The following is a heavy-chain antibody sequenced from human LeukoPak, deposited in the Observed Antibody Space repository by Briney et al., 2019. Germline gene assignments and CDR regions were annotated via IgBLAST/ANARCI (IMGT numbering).Heavy chain of an antibody. J-gene: IGHJ4*02. CDR2: INPNSGGT. CDR3: ARPEDQPRYYYGSGSYYNVLNY. D-gene: IGHD3-10*01. V-gene: IGHV1-2*03. Sequence: LGASVKVSCKASGYTFTGYYMHWVRQAPGQGLEWMGWINPNSGGTNYAQKFQGRVTMTRDTSISTAYMELSRLRSDDTAEYYCARPEDQPRYYYGSGSYYNVLNYWGQGTLVTVSS. CDR1: GYTFTGYY.